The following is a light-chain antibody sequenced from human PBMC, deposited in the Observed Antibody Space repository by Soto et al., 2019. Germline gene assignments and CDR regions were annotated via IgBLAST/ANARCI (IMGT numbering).Light chain of an antibody. CDR1: SSDVGSYNY. V-gene: IGLV2-14*01. J-gene: IGLJ1*01. Sequence: QSALTQPASVSGSPGQSITISCTGTSSDVGSYNYVSWYQQHPGKAPKLMIYEVSDRPSGISSRFSGSKSGNTASLTISGLQTEDEADYYCSSYTSNSTLFGTGTKVTV. CDR2: EVS. CDR3: SSYTSNSTL.